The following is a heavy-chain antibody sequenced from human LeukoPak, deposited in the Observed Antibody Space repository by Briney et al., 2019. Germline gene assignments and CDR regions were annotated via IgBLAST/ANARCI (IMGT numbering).Heavy chain of an antibody. D-gene: IGHD4-23*01. CDR1: GYTFTSYG. CDR2: ISAYNGNT. Sequence: ASVTVSFKASGYTFTSYGISWVRQAPGQGLEWMGWISAYNGNTNYAQKLQGRVTMTTDTSTSTAYMELRSLRSDDTAVYYCARDLAVGSSYYYYGMDVWGQGTTVTVSS. CDR3: ARDLAVGSSYYYYGMDV. J-gene: IGHJ6*02. V-gene: IGHV1-18*01.